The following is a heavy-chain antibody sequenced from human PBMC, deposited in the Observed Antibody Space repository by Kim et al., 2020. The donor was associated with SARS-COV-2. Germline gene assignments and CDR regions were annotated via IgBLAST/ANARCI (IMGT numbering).Heavy chain of an antibody. CDR1: GYTFTSYG. Sequence: ASVKVSCKASGYTFTSYGISWVRQAPGQGLEWMGWISAYNGNTNYAQKLQGRVTMTTDTSTSTAYMELRSLRSDDTAVYYCARDWRNYDSSGYYDRAKDYWGQGALVTVSS. CDR3: ARDWRNYDSSGYYDRAKDY. CDR2: ISAYNGNT. V-gene: IGHV1-18*04. D-gene: IGHD3-22*01. J-gene: IGHJ4*02.